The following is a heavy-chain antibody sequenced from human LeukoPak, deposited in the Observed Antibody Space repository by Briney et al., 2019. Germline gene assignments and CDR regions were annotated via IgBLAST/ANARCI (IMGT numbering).Heavy chain of an antibody. D-gene: IGHD3-22*01. Sequence: GASVKVSCKASGYTFTSYGISWVRQAPGQGLEWMGWISAYNGNTNYAQKLQGRVTMTTDTSTSTAYMELRSLRSDDTAVYYCARDMDGYYYDSSGYYDYWGQGTLVTVSS. CDR2: ISAYNGNT. V-gene: IGHV1-18*01. CDR3: ARDMDGYYYDSSGYYDY. J-gene: IGHJ4*02. CDR1: GYTFTSYG.